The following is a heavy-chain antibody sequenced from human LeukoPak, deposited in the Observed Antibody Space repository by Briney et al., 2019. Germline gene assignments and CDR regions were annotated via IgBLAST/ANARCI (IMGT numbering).Heavy chain of an antibody. CDR1: GFTFSDYW. CDR2: INTDDSSI. Sequence: PGGSLRLSCAASGFTFSDYWMHWVRQAPGKGLVWVSRINTDDSSITYADSVKGRFTISRDNAKNTLYLQMNSLRAEDTAVYFCARVRSPGILDFWSQGTLVTVSS. CDR3: ARVRSPGILDF. V-gene: IGHV3-74*03. J-gene: IGHJ4*02.